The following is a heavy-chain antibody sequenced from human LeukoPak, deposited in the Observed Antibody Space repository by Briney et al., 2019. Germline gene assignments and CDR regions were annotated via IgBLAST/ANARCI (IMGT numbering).Heavy chain of an antibody. CDR1: GFTFSSYG. J-gene: IGHJ5*02. Sequence: PGRSLRLSCAASGFTFSSYGMYWVRQAPGKGLEWVAVIWYDGSNKYYGDSVRGRFTISRDNSKNMLYLEMNSLRGEDTAVYYCARSVGATTDWFDPWGQGTQAIVSS. CDR2: IWYDGSNK. D-gene: IGHD1-26*01. CDR3: ARSVGATTDWFDP. V-gene: IGHV3-33*01.